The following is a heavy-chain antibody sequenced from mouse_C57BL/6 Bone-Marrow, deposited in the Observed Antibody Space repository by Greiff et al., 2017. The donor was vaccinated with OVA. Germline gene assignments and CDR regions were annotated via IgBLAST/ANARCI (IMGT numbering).Heavy chain of an antibody. CDR3: TVYYYGSSYLDY. CDR1: GFNIKDYY. Sequence: EVQLQQSGAELVRPGASVKLSCTASGFNIKDYYMHWVKQRPEQGLEWIGRIDPEDGDTEYAPKFQGKATMTADTSFNTAYLQLSSLTSEDTAVYYCTVYYYGSSYLDYWGQGTTLTVSS. CDR2: IDPEDGDT. D-gene: IGHD1-1*01. V-gene: IGHV14-1*01. J-gene: IGHJ2*01.